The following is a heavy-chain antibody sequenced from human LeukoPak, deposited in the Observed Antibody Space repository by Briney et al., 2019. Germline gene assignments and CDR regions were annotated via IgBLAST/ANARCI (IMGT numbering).Heavy chain of an antibody. J-gene: IGHJ4*02. V-gene: IGHV1-18*01. D-gene: IGHD1-1*01. CDR1: GYTFTSYG. CDR2: SSTYNGNT. Sequence: VASVKVSCKASGYTFTSYGISWVRQAPGQGLEWMGWSSTYNGNTNYARMPQGRVTMTTDTSTRTAYMELRSLRSDDTAVYYCARGNWNFDYWGQGTLVTVSS. CDR3: ARGNWNFDY.